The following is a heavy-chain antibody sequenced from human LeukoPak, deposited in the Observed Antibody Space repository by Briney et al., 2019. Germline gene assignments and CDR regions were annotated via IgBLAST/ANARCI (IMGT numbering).Heavy chain of an antibody. CDR3: ARELSMVGGVPGGGFQH. V-gene: IGHV1-2*02. CDR1: EYTLSGHY. D-gene: IGHD3-10*01. J-gene: IGHJ1*01. Sequence: GASVKVSCKASEYTLSGHYMHWVRQAPGQGLEWMGWISPNSGGTIYVQNFQGRVTMTRDTSGTTVYMDLSSLRSDDTAVYYCARELSMVGGVPGGGFQHWGQGTLVIVSS. CDR2: ISPNSGGT.